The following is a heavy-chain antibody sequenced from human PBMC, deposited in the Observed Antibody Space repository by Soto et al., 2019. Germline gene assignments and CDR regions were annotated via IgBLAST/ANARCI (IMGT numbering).Heavy chain of an antibody. Sequence: EVQLVESGGGLVQPGGSLRLSCAASGFTFSNYWMSWVRQAPGKWLEWVANIKQAGTEKNYVDSVRGRFTISRDNAKNSLDLQMNSLTAEDTAVYYCASVAIWGQGTLVTVSS. V-gene: IGHV3-7*01. D-gene: IGHD5-12*01. CDR3: ASVAI. CDR1: GFTFSNYW. J-gene: IGHJ4*02. CDR2: IKQAGTEK.